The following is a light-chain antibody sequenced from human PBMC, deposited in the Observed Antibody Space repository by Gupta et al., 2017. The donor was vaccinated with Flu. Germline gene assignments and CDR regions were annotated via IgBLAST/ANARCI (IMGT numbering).Light chain of an antibody. J-gene: IGKJ4*01. CDR3: QQTNNCPIT. V-gene: IGKV1-39*01. CDR2: AAS. Sequence: DVQMNQSPSSLSASVGDRDTITCRASQNIGSYLDWYQQRPGKAPRLLIYAASSLQSGVPLRFSGSGSGTEFTLTINSLQPEDFATYYCQQTNNCPITFGRGTKVEI. CDR1: QNIGSY.